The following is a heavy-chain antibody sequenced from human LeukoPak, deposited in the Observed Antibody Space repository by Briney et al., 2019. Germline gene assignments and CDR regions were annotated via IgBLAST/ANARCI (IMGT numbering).Heavy chain of an antibody. CDR2: IKQDGSEK. V-gene: IGHV3-7*05. CDR1: GFTFSSHW. J-gene: IGHJ4*02. D-gene: IGHD1-1*01. Sequence: GASLRISCESSGFTFSSHWMSCIRQAPGKGLQWVANIKQDGSEKYYVDSVKGRFTISRDNAKNSLYLQMNSLRAEDTAVYYCTRDRSGQDWGQGTLVTVSS. CDR3: TRDRSGQD.